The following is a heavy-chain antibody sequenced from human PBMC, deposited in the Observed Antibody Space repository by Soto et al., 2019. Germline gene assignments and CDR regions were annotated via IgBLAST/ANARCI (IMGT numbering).Heavy chain of an antibody. CDR3: ARDRVAVYYYGMDV. CDR2: ISYDGSNK. J-gene: IGHJ6*02. V-gene: IGHV3-30-3*01. Sequence: GGSLRLSCSAYGFTFSSYARHWVRQAPGKGLEWVAVISYDGSNKYYADSVKGRFTISRDNSKNTLYLQMNSLRAEDTAVYYCARDRVAVYYYGMDVWGQGT. D-gene: IGHD6-19*01. CDR1: GFTFSSYA.